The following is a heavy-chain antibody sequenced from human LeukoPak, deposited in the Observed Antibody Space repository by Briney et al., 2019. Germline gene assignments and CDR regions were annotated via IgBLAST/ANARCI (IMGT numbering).Heavy chain of an antibody. Sequence: GGSLRLSCAASGFTFSSYAMSWVRQAPGKGLEWVSAISGSGGSTYYADSVKGRFTISRDNSKNTLYLQMNSLRAEDTAVYYCAKEPTMRGPIDRTFDYWGQGTLVTVSS. CDR2: ISGSGGST. CDR1: GFTFSSYA. V-gene: IGHV3-23*01. CDR3: AKEPTMRGPIDRTFDY. J-gene: IGHJ4*02. D-gene: IGHD2-2*01.